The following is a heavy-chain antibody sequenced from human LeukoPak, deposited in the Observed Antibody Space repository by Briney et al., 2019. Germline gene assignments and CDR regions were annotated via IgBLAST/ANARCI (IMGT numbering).Heavy chain of an antibody. CDR1: GYSFTSYW. D-gene: IGHD4-17*01. V-gene: IGHV5-51*01. Sequence: GESLKISCKGAGYSFTSYWIGWVRQMPGKGLEWMGIIYPGDSDTRYSPSFQGQVTISADKSISTAYLQWSSLKGSDTAMYYCARDYGDYLGPFDYWGQGTLVTVSS. CDR3: ARDYGDYLGPFDY. CDR2: IYPGDSDT. J-gene: IGHJ4*02.